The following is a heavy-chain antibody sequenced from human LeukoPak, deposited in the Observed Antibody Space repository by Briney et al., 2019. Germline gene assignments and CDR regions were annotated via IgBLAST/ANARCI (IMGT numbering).Heavy chain of an antibody. V-gene: IGHV4-39*07. CDR3: VRGVRDVAAPLYYMAV. D-gene: IGHD3-10*01. Sequence: SETLSLTCSVSGGSMSSYYWSWIRQPPGKGLEWIGSIYYFGNTFYNPSLKSRVTISVDTSKNHFSLKLNSVTAADTAVYYCVRGVRDVAAPLYYMAVWGKGTTVTVSS. CDR2: IYYFGNT. CDR1: GGSMSSYY. J-gene: IGHJ6*03.